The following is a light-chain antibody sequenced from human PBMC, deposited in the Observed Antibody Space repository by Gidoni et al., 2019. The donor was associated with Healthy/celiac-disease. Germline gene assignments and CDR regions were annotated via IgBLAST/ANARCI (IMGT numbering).Light chain of an antibody. J-gene: IGKJ1*01. CDR3: QQYYSTPTWT. V-gene: IGKV4-1*01. CDR2: WAS. Sequence: DIVMTQSPDSLAVSLGERATINCKSSQSVLYSSNNKNYLAWYQQKQGQPPKLLIYWASTRESGVPDRFSGSGSGTDFTRTISSLQAEDVAVYYCQQYYSTPTWTFGQGTKVEIK. CDR1: QSVLYSSNNKNY.